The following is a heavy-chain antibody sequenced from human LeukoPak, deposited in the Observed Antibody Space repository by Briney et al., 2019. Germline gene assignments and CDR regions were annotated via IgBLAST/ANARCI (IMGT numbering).Heavy chain of an antibody. J-gene: IGHJ4*02. CDR3: TTELRWELPPLDY. D-gene: IGHD1-26*01. Sequence: GGSLRLSCAASGFSFYNAYMSWVRQAPGKGLEWVGRIKSKTDGETTAYAAPVKGRFTISRDDSKSMLYLQMNSLKTEDTAVYYCTTELRWELPPLDYWGQGTLVTVSS. CDR2: IKSKTDGETT. CDR1: GFSFYNAY. V-gene: IGHV3-15*01.